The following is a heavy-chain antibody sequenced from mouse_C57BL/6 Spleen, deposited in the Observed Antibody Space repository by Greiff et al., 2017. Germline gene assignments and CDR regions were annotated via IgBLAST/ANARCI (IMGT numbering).Heavy chain of an antibody. CDR3: ARGATMVTTYDY. Sequence: QVQLQQPGAELVKPGASVKMSCKASGYTFTSYWITWVKQGPGQGLEWIGDIYPGSGSTNYNEKFKSKATLTVDTSSSTAYMQLSSLTSEDSAVYYCARGATMVTTYDYWGQGTTLTVSS. CDR1: GYTFTSYW. CDR2: IYPGSGST. V-gene: IGHV1-55*01. D-gene: IGHD2-2*01. J-gene: IGHJ2*01.